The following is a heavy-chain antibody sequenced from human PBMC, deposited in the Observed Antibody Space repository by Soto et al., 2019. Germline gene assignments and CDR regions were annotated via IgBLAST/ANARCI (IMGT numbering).Heavy chain of an antibody. Sequence: QLQLQESGPGVVKPPDTLSLTCTVSGGSISVASHYWGWIRQPPGQGLEWIGIIHYSGSTYYNPSSKNRVTLSIDPSNNQFTLRLTSVTAADRAVYYCERRGMSVESYDPWGPGTLVTFSS. V-gene: IGHV4-39*01. CDR3: ERRGMSVESYDP. CDR1: GGSISVASHY. J-gene: IGHJ5*02. D-gene: IGHD3-3*01. CDR2: IHYSGST.